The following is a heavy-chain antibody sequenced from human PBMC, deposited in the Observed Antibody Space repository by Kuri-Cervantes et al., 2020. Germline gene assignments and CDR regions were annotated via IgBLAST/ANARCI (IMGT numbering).Heavy chain of an antibody. Sequence: GESLKISCAASGFTFSSYAMSWVRQAPGKGLEWVAVIWYDGSNKYYADSVKGRFTISRDNSKNTLYLQMNSLRAEDTAVYYCARVRWEPPYYYGMDVWGQGTTVTVSS. CDR1: GFTFSSYA. V-gene: IGHV3-33*08. CDR2: IWYDGSNK. J-gene: IGHJ6*02. D-gene: IGHD1-26*01. CDR3: ARVRWEPPYYYGMDV.